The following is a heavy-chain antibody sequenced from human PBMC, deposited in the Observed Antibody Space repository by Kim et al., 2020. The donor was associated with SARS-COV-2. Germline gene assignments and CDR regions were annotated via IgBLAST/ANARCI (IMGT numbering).Heavy chain of an antibody. CDR2: ISSSDGYT. J-gene: IGHJ5*02. CDR3: ARVQIPGGINYFDP. D-gene: IGHD1-26*01. Sequence: GGSLRLSCAASGFILSDYSMSWIRQAPGKGLEWVSYISSSDGYTNHADSVEGRFTISTDNAKNSLYLQMNSLRVEDTAVYYCARVQIPGGINYFDPWGQGTLVTVSS. CDR1: GFILSDYS. V-gene: IGHV3-11*05.